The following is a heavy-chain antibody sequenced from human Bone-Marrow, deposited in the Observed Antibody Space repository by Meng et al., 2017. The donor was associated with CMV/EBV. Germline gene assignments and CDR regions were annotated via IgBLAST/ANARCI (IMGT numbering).Heavy chain of an antibody. D-gene: IGHD6-19*01. V-gene: IGHV1-8*01. CDR1: RYTFNRYD. CDR3: ATGVADLEY. Sequence: QLQLVSARAEVKKPGASVKGSCKASRYTFNRYDINTVRQAAGQGLEWMGWMNPNSGNTDYAQKFQGRVTMTRKISKSTAYMDLSSLRSEDTAVYYCATGVADLEYWGQGTLVTVSS. CDR2: MNPNSGNT. J-gene: IGHJ4*02.